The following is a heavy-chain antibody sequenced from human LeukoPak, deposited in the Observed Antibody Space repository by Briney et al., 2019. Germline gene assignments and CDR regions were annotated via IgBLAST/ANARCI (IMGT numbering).Heavy chain of an antibody. CDR3: AKDRGTGWYYFDS. V-gene: IGHV3-21*06. CDR1: GFTFSSYS. J-gene: IGHJ4*02. CDR2: ISSSSSYI. D-gene: IGHD6-19*01. Sequence: PGGSLRLSCAASGFTFSSYSMNWVRQAPGKGLEWVSSISSSSSYIYYADSVKGRFSISRDNAKNTLYLQMDSLRREDTALYYCAKDRGTGWYYFDSWGQGILVTVSS.